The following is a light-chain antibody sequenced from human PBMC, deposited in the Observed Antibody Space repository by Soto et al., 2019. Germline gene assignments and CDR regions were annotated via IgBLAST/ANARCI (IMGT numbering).Light chain of an antibody. V-gene: IGLV2-8*01. J-gene: IGLJ3*02. CDR2: EVS. CDR1: SNDVGAHNY. Sequence: QSALTQPPSASGSPGQSVTISCAGTSNDVGAHNYVSWYQQHPGKAPRLMIYEVSKRPSGVPDRFSGSKSGNTASLTVSGLQAEDEADYYCSSYAGMFDGGTKLTVL. CDR3: SSYAGM.